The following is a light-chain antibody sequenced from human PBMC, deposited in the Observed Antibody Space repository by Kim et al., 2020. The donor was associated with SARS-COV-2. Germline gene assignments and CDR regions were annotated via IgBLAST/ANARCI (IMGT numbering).Light chain of an antibody. CDR1: SSNIGSNT. Sequence: ELTQPPSASGTPGQRVTISCSGSSSNIGSNTVNWYQQLPGTAPKLLIYSNDQRPSGVPDRFSGSKSGTSASLAISGLQSEDEADYYCAAWDDSLNGVVFGGGTQLTVL. V-gene: IGLV1-44*01. J-gene: IGLJ2*01. CDR2: SND. CDR3: AAWDDSLNGVV.